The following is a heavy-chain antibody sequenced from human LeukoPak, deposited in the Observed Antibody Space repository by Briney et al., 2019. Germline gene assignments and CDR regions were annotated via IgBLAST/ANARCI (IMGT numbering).Heavy chain of an antibody. CDR2: ISGSGGST. CDR3: AKVAYYDSSGYYYAGTDY. CDR1: GFTINSIY. J-gene: IGHJ4*02. D-gene: IGHD3-22*01. Sequence: GGSLRLSCAASGFTINSIYMSWVRQAPGKGLEWVSAISGSGGSTYYADSVKGRFTISRDNSKNTLYLQMNSLRAEDTAVYYCAKVAYYDSSGYYYAGTDYWGQGTLVTVSS. V-gene: IGHV3-23*01.